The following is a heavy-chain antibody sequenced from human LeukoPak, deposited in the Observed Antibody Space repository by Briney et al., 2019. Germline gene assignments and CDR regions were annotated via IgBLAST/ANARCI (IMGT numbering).Heavy chain of an antibody. CDR2: IHYSGST. CDR3: ARCARYCGSDCYPDGFDI. Sequence: SETLSLTCTVSGGSVSSSIYYWSWIRQPPGKGLEWFGYIHYSGSTNHNSSLKSRVTISVYTSKNQFSLRLTSVTAADTAVYYCARCARYCGSDCYPDGFDIWGQGTMVTVSS. J-gene: IGHJ3*02. V-gene: IGHV4-61*01. D-gene: IGHD2-21*02. CDR1: GGSVSSSIYY.